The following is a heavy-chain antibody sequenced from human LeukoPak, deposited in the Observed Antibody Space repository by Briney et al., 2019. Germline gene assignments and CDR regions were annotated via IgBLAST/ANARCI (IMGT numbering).Heavy chain of an antibody. CDR2: INPSGSSA. CDR1: GYSFTSYY. J-gene: IGHJ4*02. Sequence: ASVKVSCKASGYSFTSYYMHWVRQAPGQGLEWMGFINPSGSSAAYAQKFQGRVTITADESTSTAYMELSSLRSEDTAVYYCARPSNSGGDPGLLWFGAFDYWGQGTLVTVSS. CDR3: ARPSNSGGDPGLLWFGAFDY. D-gene: IGHD3-10*01. V-gene: IGHV1-46*01.